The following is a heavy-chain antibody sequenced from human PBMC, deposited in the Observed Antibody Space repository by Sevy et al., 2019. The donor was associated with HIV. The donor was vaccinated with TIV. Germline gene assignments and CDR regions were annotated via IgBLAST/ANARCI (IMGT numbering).Heavy chain of an antibody. CDR1: AFTVSSNY. J-gene: IGHJ4*02. Sequence: GGSLRLSCAASAFTVSSNYMSWVRQGPGEGLEWVSVVYSTGHTFYADSVKGRFTLSRDNSKNTLYLQMNSLRAEDTAVYYCARATSSGWYWAFDYWGQGTLVTVSS. CDR2: VYSTGHT. CDR3: ARATSSGWYWAFDY. D-gene: IGHD6-19*01. V-gene: IGHV3-53*01.